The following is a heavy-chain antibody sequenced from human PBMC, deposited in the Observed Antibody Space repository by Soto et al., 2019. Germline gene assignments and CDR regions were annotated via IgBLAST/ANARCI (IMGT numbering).Heavy chain of an antibody. CDR3: ARGGYCSGGSCRDIYYYYGMDV. D-gene: IGHD2-15*01. Sequence: PGGSLRLSCAASGFTFSDHYMDWVRQAPGKGLEWVGRTRNKANSYTTEYAASVKGRFTISRDDSKNSLYLQMNSLKTEDTAVYYCARGGYCSGGSCRDIYYYYGMDVWGQGTTVTVSS. J-gene: IGHJ6*02. CDR2: TRNKANSYTT. CDR1: GFTFSDHY. V-gene: IGHV3-72*01.